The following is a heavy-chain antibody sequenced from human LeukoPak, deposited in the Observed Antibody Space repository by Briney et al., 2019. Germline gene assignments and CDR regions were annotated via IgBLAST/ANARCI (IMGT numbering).Heavy chain of an antibody. CDR3: ARDGGGYRFYNWFDP. Sequence: PGGSLTLSCAASGFTFSDYWMHWVRQAPGKGLGWVSGINWNGGSTGYADSVKGRFTISRDNAKNSLYLQMNSLRAEDTAVYYCARDGGGYRFYNWFDPWGQGTLVTVSS. J-gene: IGHJ5*02. V-gene: IGHV3-20*04. D-gene: IGHD5-12*01. CDR2: INWNGGST. CDR1: GFTFSDYW.